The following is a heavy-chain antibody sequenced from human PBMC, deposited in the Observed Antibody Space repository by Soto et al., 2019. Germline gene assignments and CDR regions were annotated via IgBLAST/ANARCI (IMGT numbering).Heavy chain of an antibody. D-gene: IGHD3-10*01. J-gene: IGHJ6*02. V-gene: IGHV4-59*01. CDR1: GGSISSYY. Sequence: QVQLQESGPGLVKPSETLSLTCTVSGGSISSYYWSWIRQPPGKGLEWIGYIYYSGSTNYNPSLKSRVTLSVDTSKNQFSMTLTSVTAADTAVYYCARGDPFLWFGEKVYSGMDVWGQGTTVTVSS. CDR2: IYYSGST. CDR3: ARGDPFLWFGEKVYSGMDV.